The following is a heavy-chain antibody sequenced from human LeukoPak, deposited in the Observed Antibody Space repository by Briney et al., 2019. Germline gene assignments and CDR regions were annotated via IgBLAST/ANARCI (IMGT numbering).Heavy chain of an antibody. V-gene: IGHV3-23*01. CDR3: AKVHSSGWYRIPFDAFDI. Sequence: PGGSLRLSCAGSGFTFSSYGMSWVRQAPGKGLEWVSAIRGTGTSTYYADSVKGRFTISRDNSKNTLYLQMNSLRAEATAVYYCAKVHSSGWYRIPFDAFDIWGQGTMVTVSS. D-gene: IGHD6-19*01. J-gene: IGHJ3*02. CDR2: IRGTGTST. CDR1: GFTFSSYG.